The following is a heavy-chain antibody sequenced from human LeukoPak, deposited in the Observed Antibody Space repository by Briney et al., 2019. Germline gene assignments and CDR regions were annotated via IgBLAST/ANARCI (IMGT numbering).Heavy chain of an antibody. CDR1: GGTFSSYA. J-gene: IGHJ5*02. D-gene: IGHD3-3*01. CDR2: IIPIFGTA. V-gene: IGHV1-69*05. Sequence: SVKVSCKASGGTFSSYAISWVRQAPGQGLEWMGGIIPIFGTANYAQKFQGRVTITTDESTSTAYMELSSLRSEYTAVYYCARLLGRFLEWLRFDPWGQGTLVTVSS. CDR3: ARLLGRFLEWLRFDP.